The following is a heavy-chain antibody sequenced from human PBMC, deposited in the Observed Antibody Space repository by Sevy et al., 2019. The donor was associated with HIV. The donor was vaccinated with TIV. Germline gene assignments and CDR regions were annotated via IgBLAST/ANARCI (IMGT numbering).Heavy chain of an antibody. D-gene: IGHD6-13*01. Sequence: ASVKVSCKASGYTFTSYGISWVRQAPGQGLEWMGWISAYNGNTNYAQKLRGRVTMTTDISTSTAYMELRSLRSDDTAVYYCARDLYFISAAAGSGGMDVWGQGTTVTVSS. V-gene: IGHV1-18*04. CDR1: GYTFTSYG. J-gene: IGHJ6*02. CDR2: ISAYNGNT. CDR3: ARDLYFISAAAGSGGMDV.